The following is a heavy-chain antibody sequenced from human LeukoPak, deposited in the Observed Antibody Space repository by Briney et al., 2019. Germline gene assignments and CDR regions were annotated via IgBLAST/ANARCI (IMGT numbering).Heavy chain of an antibody. J-gene: IGHJ3*02. CDR2: IHDSGST. V-gene: IGHV4-4*02. Sequence: GSLRLSCAASGFTFSSYAMSWVRQAPGKGLEWIGEIHDSGSTNYNPSLKSRVTISMDKSKNQLSLTLTSVTAADTAVYYCAREFGWDAFDIWGQGTMVTVSS. CDR1: GFTFSSYAM. D-gene: IGHD3-10*01. CDR3: AREFGWDAFDI.